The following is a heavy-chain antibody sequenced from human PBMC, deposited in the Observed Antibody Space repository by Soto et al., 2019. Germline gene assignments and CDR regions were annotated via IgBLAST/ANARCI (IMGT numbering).Heavy chain of an antibody. V-gene: IGHV1-69*02. CDR3: ARSPYSGYDFAEYYYYYMDV. CDR2: IIPILGIA. J-gene: IGHJ6*03. Sequence: ASVKVSCKASGGTFSSYTISWVRQAPGQGLEWMGRIIPILGIANYAQKFQGRVTITADKSTSTAYMELSSLRSEDTAVYYCARSPYSGYDFAEYYYYYMDVWGKGTTVTVSS. CDR1: GGTFSSYT. D-gene: IGHD5-12*01.